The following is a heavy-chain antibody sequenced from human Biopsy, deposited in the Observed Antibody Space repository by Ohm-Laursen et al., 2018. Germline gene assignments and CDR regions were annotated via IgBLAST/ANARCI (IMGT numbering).Heavy chain of an antibody. V-gene: IGHV1-69*06. CDR1: GGTFTNHA. Sequence: SSVKVSCKASGGTFTNHAVGWVQQAPGQGLEWVGSSIPLFNTANYADKFQGRVTLTADKSTTTAYMELSSLRSEDTAIYYCARFPLGAYDDSGSYRAVEHWYFDLWGRGTLVTVSS. J-gene: IGHJ2*01. CDR2: SIPLFNTA. CDR3: ARFPLGAYDDSGSYRAVEHWYFDL. D-gene: IGHD3-22*01.